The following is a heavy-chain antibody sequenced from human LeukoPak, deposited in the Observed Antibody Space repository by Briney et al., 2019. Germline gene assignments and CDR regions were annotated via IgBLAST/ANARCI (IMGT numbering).Heavy chain of an antibody. J-gene: IGHJ4*02. D-gene: IGHD5/OR15-5a*01. Sequence: GGSLRLSCAASGFIFSKYDMSWVRQAPGKGLEWVSAIGGSGANTYYADSVKGRFTISRDNSKSTLSLQMNSLRAEDTAVYYCTKDSSVPFGITDWGQGTLVTVSS. CDR1: GFIFSKYD. CDR2: IGGSGANT. V-gene: IGHV3-23*01. CDR3: TKDSSVPFGITD.